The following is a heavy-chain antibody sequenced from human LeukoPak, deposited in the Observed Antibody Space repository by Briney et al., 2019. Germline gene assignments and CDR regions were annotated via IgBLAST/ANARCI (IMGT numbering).Heavy chain of an antibody. CDR2: FNWKTGAT. CDR3: ARETSARGVSTH. V-gene: IGHV3-20*04. CDR1: GFSFDDYG. J-gene: IGHJ4*02. Sequence: GGSLRLSCAASGFSFDDYGMSWPRQAPGEGLEWLSGFNWKTGATGYSDSVKGRFTISKDNTKNSLYLQMNSLRAEDTAFYYCARETSARGVSTHWGQGTLVTVSS. D-gene: IGHD3-10*01.